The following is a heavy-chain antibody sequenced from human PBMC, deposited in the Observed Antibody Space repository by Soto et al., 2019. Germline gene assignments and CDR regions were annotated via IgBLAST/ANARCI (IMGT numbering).Heavy chain of an antibody. V-gene: IGHV4-59*01. Sequence: QVQLQESGPGLVKPSETLSLTCTVSGGSISSYYWSWIRQPPGKGLEWIGYIYYSGSTSYNPSLKSGVTLAVDTPTNQFSLKLSAVTAADTAVYYCARGRHGSGNYPWYFDYWGQGTLVTVSS. CDR2: IYYSGST. CDR1: GGSISSYY. D-gene: IGHD3-22*01. J-gene: IGHJ4*02. CDR3: ARGRHGSGNYPWYFDY.